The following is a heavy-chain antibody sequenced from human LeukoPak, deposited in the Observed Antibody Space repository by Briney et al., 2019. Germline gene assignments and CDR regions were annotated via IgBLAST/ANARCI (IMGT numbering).Heavy chain of an antibody. CDR1: GGSISSSSYY. J-gene: IGHJ1*01. CDR2: IYYSGST. D-gene: IGHD6-19*01. Sequence: PSETLSLTCTVSGGSISSSSYYWGWIRQPPGKGLEWIGSIYYSGSTYYNPSLKSRVTISIDTSKNQFSLKLRSVTSADTGVYYCARVYSRGWYIEYFQHWGQGTLVTVSS. CDR3: ARVYSRGWYIEYFQH. V-gene: IGHV4-39*01.